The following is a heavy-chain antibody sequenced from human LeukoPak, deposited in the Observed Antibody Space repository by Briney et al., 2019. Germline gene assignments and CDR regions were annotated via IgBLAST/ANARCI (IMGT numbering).Heavy chain of an antibody. V-gene: IGHV3-9*01. Sequence: GRSLRLSCAASGFTFHKYAMHWVRQAPGKGLEWVSGISWNSNSIAYADSVKGRFTISRDNAKNSLYLQMNSLRAEDTAVYYCARALIGYYFDYWGQGTLVTVSS. CDR2: ISWNSNSI. J-gene: IGHJ4*02. CDR3: ARALIGYYFDY. D-gene: IGHD2-8*01. CDR1: GFTFHKYA.